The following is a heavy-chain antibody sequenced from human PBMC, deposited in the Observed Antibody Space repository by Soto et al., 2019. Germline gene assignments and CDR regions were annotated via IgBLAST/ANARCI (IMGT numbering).Heavy chain of an antibody. J-gene: IGHJ6*02. CDR3: AKEGDTAMVLVYYYYGMDV. Sequence: QVQLVESGGGVVQPGRSLRLSCAASGFTFSSYGMHWVRRAPGKGLEWVAVISYDGSNKYYADSVKGRFTISRDNSKNTLYLQMNSLRAEDTAVYYCAKEGDTAMVLVYYYYGMDVWGQGTTVTVSS. V-gene: IGHV3-30*18. CDR2: ISYDGSNK. D-gene: IGHD5-18*01. CDR1: GFTFSSYG.